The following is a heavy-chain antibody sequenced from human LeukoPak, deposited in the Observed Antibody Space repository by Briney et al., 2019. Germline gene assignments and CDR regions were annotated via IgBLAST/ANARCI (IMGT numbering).Heavy chain of an antibody. CDR1: GYRFTNYW. CDR2: IYPGDSDT. Sequence: GESLKISCKGSGYRFTNYWIGWVRQMPGKGLEWMGIIYPGDSDTRYSPSFQGQVTISADKSISTAYLQWSSLKASDTAMYYCARSESESGSYGAFDIWGQGTMVTVSS. V-gene: IGHV5-51*01. D-gene: IGHD1-26*01. J-gene: IGHJ3*02. CDR3: ARSESESGSYGAFDI.